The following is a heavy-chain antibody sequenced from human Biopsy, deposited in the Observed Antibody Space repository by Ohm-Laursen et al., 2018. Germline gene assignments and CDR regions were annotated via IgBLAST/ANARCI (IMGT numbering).Heavy chain of an antibody. J-gene: IGHJ4*02. CDR3: ALASFDY. CDR2: ISAYNNNNT. V-gene: IGHV1-18*01. Sequence: ASVKVSCKASGYTFGNYGVSWVRQAPGQGLEWLGWISAYNNNNTNYAQNFQDRVTMTWDTSTSTVHMELSSLRFEDTAVYYCALASFDYWGQGTLVTVSS. CDR1: GYTFGNYG.